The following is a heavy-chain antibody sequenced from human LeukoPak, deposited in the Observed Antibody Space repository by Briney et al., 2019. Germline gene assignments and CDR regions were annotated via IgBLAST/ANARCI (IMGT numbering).Heavy chain of an antibody. Sequence: GESLKISCKGSGYSFTSYWIGWVRQMPGKGLEWMGIIYPGDSDTRYSPSFQGQVTISADKSISTAYLQWSSLKASDTAMYYCARSKQALEWLLSWFDPWGQGTLVTVSS. CDR2: IYPGDSDT. CDR3: ARSKQALEWLLSWFDP. D-gene: IGHD3-3*01. V-gene: IGHV5-51*01. J-gene: IGHJ5*02. CDR1: GYSFTSYW.